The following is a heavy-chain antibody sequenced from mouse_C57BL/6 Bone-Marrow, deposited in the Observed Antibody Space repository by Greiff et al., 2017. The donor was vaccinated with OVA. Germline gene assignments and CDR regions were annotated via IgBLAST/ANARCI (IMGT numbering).Heavy chain of an antibody. CDR2: ITHSGET. V-gene: IGHV12-3*01. CDR3: AGDPG. CDR1: GFPITSGYC. Sequence: QVQLKESGPGLVKPSQSLFLTCSITGFPITSGYCWIWIRQSPGKPLEWMGYITHSGETFYNPSLQSPISITRETSKNQFFLQLNSVTTEDTAMYYCAGDPGWGQGTTLTVSS. J-gene: IGHJ2*01.